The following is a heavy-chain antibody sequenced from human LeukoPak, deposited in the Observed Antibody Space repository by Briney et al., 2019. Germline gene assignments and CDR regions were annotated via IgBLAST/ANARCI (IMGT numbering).Heavy chain of an antibody. CDR3: ARTSYDSSGYYWILGY. D-gene: IGHD3-22*01. Sequence: SGGSLRLSCAASGFTFSSYAMHWVRQAPGKGLEWVAVISYDGSNKYYADSVKGRFTISRDNSKNTLYLQMNSLRAEDTAVYYCARTSYDSSGYYWILGYWGQGTLVTVSS. CDR1: GFTFSSYA. CDR2: ISYDGSNK. V-gene: IGHV3-30*04. J-gene: IGHJ4*02.